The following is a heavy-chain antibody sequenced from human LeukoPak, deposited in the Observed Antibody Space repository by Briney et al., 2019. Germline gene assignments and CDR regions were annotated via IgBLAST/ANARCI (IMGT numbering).Heavy chain of an antibody. J-gene: IGHJ4*02. Sequence: GGSLRLSCAASGFTFSSYGMSWVRQAPGKGLEWVSAISGSGGSTYYADSVKGRFTISRDNSKNTLYLQMNSLRAEDTAVYYCAKDRADYYDILTGYFFDYWGQGTLVTVSS. V-gene: IGHV3-23*01. CDR1: GFTFSSYG. D-gene: IGHD3-9*01. CDR3: AKDRADYYDILTGYFFDY. CDR2: ISGSGGST.